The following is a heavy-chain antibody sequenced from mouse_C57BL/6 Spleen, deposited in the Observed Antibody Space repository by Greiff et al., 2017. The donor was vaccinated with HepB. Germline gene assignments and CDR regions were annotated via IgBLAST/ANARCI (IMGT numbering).Heavy chain of an antibody. V-gene: IGHV1-50*01. J-gene: IGHJ3*01. CDR1: GYTFTSYW. CDR2: IDPSDSYT. Sequence: QVQLQQPGAELVKPGASVKLSCKASGYTFTSYWMQWVKQRPGQGLEWIGEIDPSDSYTNYNQKFKGKATLTVDTSSSTAYMQLSILTSEDSAVYYCARGDGYEAWFAYWGQGTLVTVSA. D-gene: IGHD2-2*01. CDR3: ARGDGYEAWFAY.